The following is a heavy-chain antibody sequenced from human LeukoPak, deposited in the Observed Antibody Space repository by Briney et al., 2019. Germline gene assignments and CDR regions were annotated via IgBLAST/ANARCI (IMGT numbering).Heavy chain of an antibody. CDR1: GFTLSSSG. Sequence: GGSLRLSCAASGFTLSSSGMHWVRQAPGKGLEWVAVIWGDENHKYYGDSVRGRFTISRDNAKNTLYLQMDSQRVEDTAVYYCARDVGSAPFDYWGQGTLVTVSS. D-gene: IGHD6-25*01. CDR3: ARDVGSAPFDY. J-gene: IGHJ4*02. V-gene: IGHV3-33*01. CDR2: IWGDENHK.